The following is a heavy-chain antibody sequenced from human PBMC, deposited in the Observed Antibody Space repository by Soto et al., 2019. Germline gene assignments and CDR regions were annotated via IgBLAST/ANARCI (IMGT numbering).Heavy chain of an antibody. D-gene: IGHD4-17*01. CDR2: ISTWISYS. V-gene: IGHV3-21*02. Sequence: EVQLVESGGAFAKPGGSLRLSCKASGFTFSSYNMNWFRQAPGKGLEWVSYISTWISYSFYADSVKGRFTISRDNSENSLYLQLDSLRDEDTAVYYCARASHDYGALDYWGQGALVTVSS. J-gene: IGHJ4*02. CDR3: ARASHDYGALDY. CDR1: GFTFSSYN.